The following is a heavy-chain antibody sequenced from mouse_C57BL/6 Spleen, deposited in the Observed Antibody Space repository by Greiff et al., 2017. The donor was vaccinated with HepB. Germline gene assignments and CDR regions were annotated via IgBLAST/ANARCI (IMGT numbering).Heavy chain of an antibody. CDR3: ARLVDMYYFDY. CDR1: GFTFTDYY. CDR2: IRNKANGYTT. V-gene: IGHV7-3*01. D-gene: IGHD1-1*02. J-gene: IGHJ2*01. Sequence: VQLKESGGGLVQPGGSLSLSCAASGFTFTDYYMSWVRQPPGKALEWLGFIRNKANGYTTEYSASVKGRFTISRDNSQSILYLQMNALRAEDSATYYCARLVDMYYFDYWGQGTTLTVSS.